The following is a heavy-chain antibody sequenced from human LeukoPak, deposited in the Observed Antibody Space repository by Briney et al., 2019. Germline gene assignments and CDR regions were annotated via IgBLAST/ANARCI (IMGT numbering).Heavy chain of an antibody. D-gene: IGHD3-22*01. CDR2: ISYDGSNK. J-gene: IGHJ4*02. CDR1: GFTFSSYA. CDR3: ARDSGEGHYYDSSGYYVVY. V-gene: IGHV3-30-3*01. Sequence: GGSLRLSCAASGFTFSSYAMHWVRQAPGKGLEWVAVISYDGSNKYYADSVKGRFTISRDNSKNTLYLQMNSLRAEDTAVYYCARDSGEGHYYDSSGYYVVYWGQGTLVTVSS.